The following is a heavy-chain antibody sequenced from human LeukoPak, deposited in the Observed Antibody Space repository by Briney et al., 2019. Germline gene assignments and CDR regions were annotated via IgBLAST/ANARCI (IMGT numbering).Heavy chain of an antibody. V-gene: IGHV3-30-3*01. CDR1: GFPFTNYA. CDR2: ISYDGSNK. CDR3: ARDEAAAGPYYYYIDV. Sequence: QSGGSLRLSCVASGFPFTNYAMSWVRQAPGKGLERVAVISYDGSNKYYADSVKGRFTISRDNSKNTLYLQMNSLRAEDTAVYYCARDEAAAGPYYYYIDVWGKGTTVTVSS. J-gene: IGHJ6*03. D-gene: IGHD6-13*01.